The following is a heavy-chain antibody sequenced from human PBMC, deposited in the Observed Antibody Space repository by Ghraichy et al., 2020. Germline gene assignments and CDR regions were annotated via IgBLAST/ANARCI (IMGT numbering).Heavy chain of an antibody. CDR2: IKPDGSER. D-gene: IGHD3-22*01. V-gene: IGHV3-7*03. CDR1: GFTFSAHW. J-gene: IGHJ3*01. CDR3: ERGDYYDRSGYYHDAFDV. Sequence: GGSLRLSCAATGFTFSAHWMSWVRQAPGRGLEWVANIKPDGSERFSVDSVKGRFTISRDNAKNSLFLQMSSLRTEDTAVYYCERGDYYDRSGYYHDAFDVCGQETLVAVSP.